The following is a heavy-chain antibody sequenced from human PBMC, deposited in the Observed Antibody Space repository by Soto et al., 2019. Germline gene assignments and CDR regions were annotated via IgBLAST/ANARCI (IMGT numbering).Heavy chain of an antibody. CDR3: ARDQSFDRTYYYGIDV. J-gene: IGHJ6*02. CDR1: GYPFTHYG. V-gene: IGHV1-18*01. D-gene: IGHD3-16*01. CDR2: ISPFNGNT. Sequence: QVQLVQSGAEVKKPGASVRVSCKSSGYPFTHYGITWIRQAPGQGLEWMGWISPFNGNTNYGQTLQGRVTLTTETSTSTVYMELRSLRSDDTAVYYCARDQSFDRTYYYGIDVRGQGTTVTVSS.